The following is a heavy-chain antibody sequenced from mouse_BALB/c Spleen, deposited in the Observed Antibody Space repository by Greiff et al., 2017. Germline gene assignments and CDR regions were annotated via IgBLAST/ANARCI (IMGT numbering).Heavy chain of an antibody. CDR2: ISSGSSTI. CDR3: ARGYYGSSYAMDY. D-gene: IGHD1-1*01. CDR1: GFTFSSFG. Sequence: EVKLVESGRGLVQPGGSRKLSCAASGFTFSSFGMHWVRQAPEKGLEWVAYISSGSSTIYYADTVKGRFTISRDNPKNTLFLQMTSLRSEDTAMYYCARGYYGSSYAMDYWGQGTSVTVSS. J-gene: IGHJ4*01. V-gene: IGHV5-17*02.